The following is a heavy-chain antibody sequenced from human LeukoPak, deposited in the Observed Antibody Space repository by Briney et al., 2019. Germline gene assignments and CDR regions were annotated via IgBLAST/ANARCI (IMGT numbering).Heavy chain of an antibody. V-gene: IGHV3-7*01. Sequence: GGSLRLSCTASGFIFNDFWMSWVRQAPGEGLEWVANIRQDGGAKNYVDSVKGRFTISRDNAKKSLYLQMNSLRAEDTAVYYCAPPPIAATGNWGQGTLVAVSS. D-gene: IGHD6-13*01. J-gene: IGHJ4*02. CDR2: IRQDGGAK. CDR3: APPPIAATGN. CDR1: GFIFNDFW.